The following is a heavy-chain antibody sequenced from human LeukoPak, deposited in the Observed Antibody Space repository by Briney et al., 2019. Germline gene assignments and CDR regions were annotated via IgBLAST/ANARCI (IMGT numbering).Heavy chain of an antibody. V-gene: IGHV2-5*02. J-gene: IGHJ4*02. CDR3: AYRPVDSANFKD. CDR1: GFSLTSGVG. D-gene: IGHD5-18*01. CDR2: IYWDDDK. Sequence: SGPTLVKPTQTLTLTCTFSGFSLTSGVGVGWIRQPPRKALEWLALIYWDDDKRYSPYLKSRLTISRDTSKTQVVLTMTNMDPVDTATYYCAYRPVDSANFKDWGQGTLVTVSS.